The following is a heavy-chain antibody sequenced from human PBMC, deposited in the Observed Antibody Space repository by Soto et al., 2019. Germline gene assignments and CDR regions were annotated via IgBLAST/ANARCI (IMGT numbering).Heavy chain of an antibody. J-gene: IGHJ4*02. V-gene: IGHV4-39*01. CDR2: IYYSGST. CDR3: ARLMGIAAHTGDY. Sequence: QLQLQESGPGLVKPSETLSLTCTVSGGSISSSSYYWGWIRQPPGKGLEWIGSIYYSGSTYYNPSLKSRVTISVDTSKNQFSLKLSSVTAADTAVYYCARLMGIAAHTGDYWGQGTLVTVSS. CDR1: GGSISSSSYY. D-gene: IGHD6-13*01.